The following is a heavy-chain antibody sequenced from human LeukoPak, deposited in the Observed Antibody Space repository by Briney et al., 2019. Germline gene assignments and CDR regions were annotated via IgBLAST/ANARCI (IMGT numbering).Heavy chain of an antibody. CDR3: AKSASAYCYMDV. Sequence: GGSLRLPCAASGFTFSSYSMNWVRQAPGKGLEWVSSISSSSSYIYYADSVKGRFTISRDNAKNSLYLQMNSLRAEDTAVYYCAKSASAYCYMDVWGKGTTVTVSS. J-gene: IGHJ6*03. V-gene: IGHV3-21*01. D-gene: IGHD4/OR15-4a*01. CDR1: GFTFSSYS. CDR2: ISSSSSYI.